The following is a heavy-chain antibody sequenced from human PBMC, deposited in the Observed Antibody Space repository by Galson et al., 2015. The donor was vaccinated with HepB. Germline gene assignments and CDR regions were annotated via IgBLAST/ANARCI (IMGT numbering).Heavy chain of an antibody. CDR1: GGTFSSYA. Sequence: SVKVSCKASGGTFSSYAISWVRQAPGQGLEWMGRIIPILGIANYAQKFQGRVTITADKSTSTAYMELSSLRSEDTAVYYCARDLGYCSGGSCPIRPFDPWGQGTLVTVSS. J-gene: IGHJ5*02. CDR3: ARDLGYCSGGSCPIRPFDP. V-gene: IGHV1-69*04. CDR2: IIPILGIA. D-gene: IGHD2-15*01.